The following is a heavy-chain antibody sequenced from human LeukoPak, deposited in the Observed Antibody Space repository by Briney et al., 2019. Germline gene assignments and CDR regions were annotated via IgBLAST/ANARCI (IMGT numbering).Heavy chain of an antibody. CDR3: TRSPTPWIQLDRFDY. Sequence: PGGSLRLSCAASGFTFSTHGMSWVRQAPGKWLEWVSSISSSSSYIYYADSVKGRFTISRDNAKNSLYLQMNSLRAEDTAIYYCTRSPTPWIQLDRFDYWGQGTLVTVSS. D-gene: IGHD5-18*01. CDR1: GFTFSTHG. J-gene: IGHJ4*02. V-gene: IGHV3-21*01. CDR2: ISSSSSYI.